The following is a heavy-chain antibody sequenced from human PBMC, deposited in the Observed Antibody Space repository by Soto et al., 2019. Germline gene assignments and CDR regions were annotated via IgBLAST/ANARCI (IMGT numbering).Heavy chain of an antibody. D-gene: IGHD5-12*01. Sequence: LSLTCAASGFTFSSYAMSWVRQAPGKGLEWVSAISGSGGSTYYADSVKGRFTISRDNSKNTLYLQMNSLRAEDTAVYYCAKDHPTLGYEGDYWGQGTLVTVSS. V-gene: IGHV3-23*01. CDR3: AKDHPTLGYEGDY. CDR1: GFTFSSYA. J-gene: IGHJ4*02. CDR2: ISGSGGST.